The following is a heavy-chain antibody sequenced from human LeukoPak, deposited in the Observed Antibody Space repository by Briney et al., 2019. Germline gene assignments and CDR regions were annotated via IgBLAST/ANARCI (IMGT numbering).Heavy chain of an antibody. CDR2: ISSSSSSI. CDR1: GFTFSTYS. D-gene: IGHD3-22*01. Sequence: PGGSLRLSCEASGFTFSTYSMKWVRQAPGKGLEWVSSISSSSSSIYYADSVKGRFTISRDNAKNSLYLQMNSLRAEDTAVYYCARDRPYYYDSSDNWGQGTLVTVSS. V-gene: IGHV3-21*01. CDR3: ARDRPYYYDSSDN. J-gene: IGHJ4*02.